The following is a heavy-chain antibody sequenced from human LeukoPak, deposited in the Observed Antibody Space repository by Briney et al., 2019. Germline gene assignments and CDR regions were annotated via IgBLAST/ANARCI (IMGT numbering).Heavy chain of an antibody. D-gene: IGHD3-3*01. J-gene: IGHJ4*02. V-gene: IGHV1-46*01. CDR2: IIPSDGFT. Sequence: ASLKVSCKPSGYTFTNYYIHWVRQAPGQGLEWMGMIIPSDGFTTYAQKFQGRLTMTRDMSTSTVYMELSSLRSEDTALYYCATAGRRLFGVLIPLSFDYWGQGTLVTVSS. CDR3: ATAGRRLFGVLIPLSFDY. CDR1: GYTFTNYY.